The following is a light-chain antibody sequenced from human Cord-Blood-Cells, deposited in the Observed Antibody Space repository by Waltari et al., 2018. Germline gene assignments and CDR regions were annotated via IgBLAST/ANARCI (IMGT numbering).Light chain of an antibody. Sequence: QSALTQPPSASGSPGQSVTISCTGTSSDVGGYNYVSWYQQHPGKAPKLMIYEVSKRPSGVPDRFSGSKSGHPASLTLSGVQAEDEADYYCSSYAGSNNLVFGGGTKLTVL. CDR1: SSDVGGYNY. CDR3: SSYAGSNNLV. J-gene: IGLJ2*01. V-gene: IGLV2-8*01. CDR2: EVS.